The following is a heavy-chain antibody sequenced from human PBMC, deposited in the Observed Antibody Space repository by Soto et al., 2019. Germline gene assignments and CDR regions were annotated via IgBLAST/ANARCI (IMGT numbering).Heavy chain of an antibody. V-gene: IGHV4-31*03. CDR2: IYYSGST. CDR3: ARDNSDIVVVPAAMVSGVAFDI. CDR1: GGSISSGGYY. Sequence: SETLSLTCTVSGGSISSGGYYWSWIRQHPGKGLEWIGYIYYSGSTYYNPSLKSRVTISVDTSKNQFSLKLSSVTAADTAVYYCARDNSDIVVVPAAMVSGVAFDIWGQGTMVTVSS. J-gene: IGHJ3*02. D-gene: IGHD2-2*01.